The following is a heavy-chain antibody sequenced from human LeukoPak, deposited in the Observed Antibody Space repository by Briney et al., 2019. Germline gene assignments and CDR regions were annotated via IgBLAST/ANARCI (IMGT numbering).Heavy chain of an antibody. D-gene: IGHD3-10*01. V-gene: IGHV1-18*01. CDR1: GYTFTSYG. CDR2: ISAYNGNT. Sequence: GASVKVSCKASGYTFTSYGISWVRQAPGQGLEWMGWISAYNGNTNYAQKLQGRVTMTTDTSTGTAYMELRSLRSDDTAVYYCARGTITMVRGVIISHYYYGMDVWGQGTTVTVSS. J-gene: IGHJ6*02. CDR3: ARGTITMVRGVIISHYYYGMDV.